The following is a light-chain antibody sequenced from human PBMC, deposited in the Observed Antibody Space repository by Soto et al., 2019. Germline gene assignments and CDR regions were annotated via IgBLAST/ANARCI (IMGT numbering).Light chain of an antibody. V-gene: IGKV4-1*01. Sequence: DIVMTQSPDSLAVSLGERATINCKSSQSVLYSSNNKNYLAWYQQKPGQPPKLLIYWASTRESGVHDRFSGSGSGTDTTLTISSLQAEDVAVYYCQQYYSTPRTFGQGTKVEIK. J-gene: IGKJ1*01. CDR1: QSVLYSSNNKNY. CDR3: QQYYSTPRT. CDR2: WAS.